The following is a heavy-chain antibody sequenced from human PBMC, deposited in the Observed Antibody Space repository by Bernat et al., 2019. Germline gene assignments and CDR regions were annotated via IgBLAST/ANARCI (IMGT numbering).Heavy chain of an antibody. V-gene: IGHV4-59*01. Sequence: QVQLQESGPGLVKPSETLSLTCTVSGGSISPYYWSWIRQPPGKGLELIGYIDYSGSTNYNPSLKSRVTITVETSMNQFSLKLTTVTAADTAVYYCARFGHYSFDLWGRGTLVTVSS. J-gene: IGHJ2*01. CDR2: IDYSGST. D-gene: IGHD2-15*01. CDR1: GGSISPYY. CDR3: ARFGHYSFDL.